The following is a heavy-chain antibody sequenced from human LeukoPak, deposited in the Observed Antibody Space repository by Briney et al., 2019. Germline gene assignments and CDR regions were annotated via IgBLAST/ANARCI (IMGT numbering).Heavy chain of an antibody. CDR1: GYTFTSYG. CDR2: ISAYNGNT. D-gene: IGHD2-2*01. Sequence: ASVKVSCKASGYTFTSYGISWVRQAPGQGLEWMGWISAYNGNTNYAQKLQGRVTVTTDTSTSTAYMELRSLGSDDTAVYYCARDSRSYQLLLFYWGQGTLVTVSS. J-gene: IGHJ4*02. V-gene: IGHV1-18*01. CDR3: ARDSRSYQLLLFY.